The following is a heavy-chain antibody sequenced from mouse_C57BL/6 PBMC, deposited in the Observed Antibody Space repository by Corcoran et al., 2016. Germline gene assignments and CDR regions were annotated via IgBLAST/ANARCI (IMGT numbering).Heavy chain of an antibody. CDR1: GYTFTDYY. CDR3: ANDYPWFAY. Sequence: EVQLQQSGPELVKPGASVKISCKASGYTFTDYYMNWVKQSHGKSLEGIGDINPNNGGTSYNQKFKGKATLTVDKSSSTAYMELRSLTSEDSAVYYCANDYPWFAYWGQGTLVTVSA. J-gene: IGHJ3*01. V-gene: IGHV1-26*01. D-gene: IGHD2-4*01. CDR2: INPNNGGT.